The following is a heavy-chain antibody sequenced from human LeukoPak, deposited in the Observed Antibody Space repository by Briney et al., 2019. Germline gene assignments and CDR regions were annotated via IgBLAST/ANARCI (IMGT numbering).Heavy chain of an antibody. D-gene: IGHD3-10*02. J-gene: IGHJ4*02. CDR2: INHSGST. CDR3: ARQSTYYYVIAPFDY. V-gene: IGHV4-34*01. CDR1: GGSFSSYY. Sequence: SETLSLTCAVYGGSFSSYYWSWIRQPPGKGLEWIGEINHSGSTNYNPSLKSRVTISVDTSKNQFSLKLSSVTAADTAVYYCARQSTYYYVIAPFDYWGQGTLVTVSS.